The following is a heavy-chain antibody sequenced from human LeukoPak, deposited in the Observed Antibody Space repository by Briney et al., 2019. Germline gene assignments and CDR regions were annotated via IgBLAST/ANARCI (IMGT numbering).Heavy chain of an antibody. CDR3: ARGKYSYVKRKNYYFDY. D-gene: IGHD5-18*01. J-gene: IGHJ4*02. Sequence: ASVKVSCKASGYTFTSYDINWVRQATGQGPEWMGWMNPNSGNTGYAQKFQGRVTMTRNTSISTAYMELSSLRSEDTAVYYCARGKYSYVKRKNYYFDYWGQGTLVTVSS. CDR2: MNPNSGNT. V-gene: IGHV1-8*01. CDR1: GYTFTSYD.